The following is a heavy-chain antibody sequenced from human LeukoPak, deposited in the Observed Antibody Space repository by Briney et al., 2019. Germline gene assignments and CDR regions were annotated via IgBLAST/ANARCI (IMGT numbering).Heavy chain of an antibody. CDR1: GVTFSSYS. CDR2: ISSSSSYI. J-gene: IGHJ4*02. V-gene: IGHV3-21*01. D-gene: IGHD2-2*02. Sequence: GGSLRLSCAASGVTFSSYSMNWVRQAPGKGLEWVSSISSSSSYIYYADSVKGRFTISRDNAKNSLYLQMNSLRAEDTAVYYCARDFVVPAAIPYDYWGQGTLVTVSS. CDR3: ARDFVVPAAIPYDY.